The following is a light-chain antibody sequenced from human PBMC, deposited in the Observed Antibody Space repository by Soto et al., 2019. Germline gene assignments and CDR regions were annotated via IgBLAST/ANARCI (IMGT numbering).Light chain of an antibody. CDR2: DVS. CDR3: SSYTSVTTFV. Sequence: ALTQPASVSGSPGQSITISCTGTSSDVGGYNYVSWYQQEPGKAPKLMICDVSNRPSGVSNRFSGSKSGNTASLTISGLQAEDEADYYCSSYTSVTTFVFGTGTKVTVL. V-gene: IGLV2-14*01. CDR1: SSDVGGYNY. J-gene: IGLJ1*01.